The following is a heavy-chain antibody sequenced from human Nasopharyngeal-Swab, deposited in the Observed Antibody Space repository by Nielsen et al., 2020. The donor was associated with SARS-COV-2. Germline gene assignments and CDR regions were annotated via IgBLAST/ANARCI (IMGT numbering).Heavy chain of an antibody. CDR1: GFSFDDYS. J-gene: IGHJ4*02. D-gene: IGHD3-10*01. CDR3: AKDMGYGSGSYYSFDN. CDR2: IVGNGDYT. Sequence: GESLKISCAASGFSFDDYSMHWVRQAPGKGLEWVSLIVGNGDYTYYADSVKGRFTISRDNSKNSLYLQMNSLKTEDTALYYCAKDMGYGSGSYYSFDNWGQGTLVTVPS. V-gene: IGHV3-43*01.